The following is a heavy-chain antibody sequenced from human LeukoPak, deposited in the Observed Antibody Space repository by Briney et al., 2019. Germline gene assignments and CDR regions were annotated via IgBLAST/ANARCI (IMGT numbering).Heavy chain of an antibody. CDR1: GFTFRKYL. CDR2: INPDGATT. V-gene: IGHV3-74*01. CDR3: VRLLDVDY. Sequence: GGSLRLSCAASGFTFRKYLMHRVRQAPGKGLVWVSRINPDGATTDYAGSVKGRFTISRDNAKNMVYLQMDSMRAEDTAVYYCVRLLDVDYWGQGTLVTVSS. J-gene: IGHJ4*02. D-gene: IGHD1-1*01.